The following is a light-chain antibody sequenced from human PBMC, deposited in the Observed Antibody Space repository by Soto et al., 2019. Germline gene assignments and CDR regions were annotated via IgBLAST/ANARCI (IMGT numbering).Light chain of an antibody. J-gene: IGKJ4*01. CDR1: QSVSNY. Sequence: EIVLTQSPATLSLSPGERATLSCRASQSVSNYLAWYQQKPGQAPRLLIYDASNRATGIPARFSGSGSGTDFTPTISSLEPEDFAVYYCQQRSNWPLLTFGGGTKVEI. CDR2: DAS. V-gene: IGKV3-11*01. CDR3: QQRSNWPLLT.